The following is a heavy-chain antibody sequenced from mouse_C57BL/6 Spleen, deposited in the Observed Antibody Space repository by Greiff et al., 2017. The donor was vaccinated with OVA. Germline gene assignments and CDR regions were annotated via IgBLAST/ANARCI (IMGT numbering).Heavy chain of an antibody. CDR3: ARSPNWDFDY. CDR1: GYAFSSYW. D-gene: IGHD4-1*01. V-gene: IGHV1-80*01. Sequence: VMLVESGAELVKPGASVKISCKASGYAFSSYWMNWVKQRPGKGLEWIGQIYPGDGDTNYNGKFKGKATLTADKSSSTAYMQLSSLTSEDSAVYFCARSPNWDFDYWGQGTTLTVSS. CDR2: IYPGDGDT. J-gene: IGHJ2*01.